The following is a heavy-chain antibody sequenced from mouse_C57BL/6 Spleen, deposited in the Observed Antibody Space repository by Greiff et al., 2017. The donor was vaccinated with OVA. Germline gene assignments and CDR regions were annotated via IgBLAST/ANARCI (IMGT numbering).Heavy chain of an antibody. CDR1: GFSLTSYA. D-gene: IGHD1-1*01. Sequence: VQLVESGPGLVAPSQSLSITCTVSGFSLTSYAISWVRQPPGKGLEWLGVIWTGGGTNYNSALKSRLSISKDNSKSQVFLKMNSLQTDDTARYYCARYYYGSSYEGDYFDYWGQGTTLTVSS. CDR2: IWTGGGT. J-gene: IGHJ2*01. V-gene: IGHV2-9-1*01. CDR3: ARYYYGSSYEGDYFDY.